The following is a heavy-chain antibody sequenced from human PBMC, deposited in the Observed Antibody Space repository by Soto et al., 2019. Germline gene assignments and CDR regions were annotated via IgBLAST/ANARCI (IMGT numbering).Heavy chain of an antibody. CDR1: GGSLSSHY. J-gene: IGHJ4*02. CDR3: ARDLLAGRVFDY. D-gene: IGHD6-19*01. Sequence: SETLSLTCTVSGGSLSSHYCSWIRQTAGKGLEWIGRIYNSGSTNYNPSLKSRVTMSVDTSKKQFSLNLRSVTAADTAVYYCARDLLAGRVFDYWGQGALVTVS. V-gene: IGHV4-4*07. CDR2: IYNSGST.